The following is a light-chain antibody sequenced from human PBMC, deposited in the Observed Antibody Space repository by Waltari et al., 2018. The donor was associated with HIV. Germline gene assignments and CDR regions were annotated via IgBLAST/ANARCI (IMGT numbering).Light chain of an antibody. CDR1: RSDVGSYNL. V-gene: IGLV2-23*01. CDR2: EGS. J-gene: IGLJ2*01. Sequence: HSALTQPASVSGSTGQSITLPSSGTRSDVGSYNLVSWYQHHPGKAPKIILYEGSKRPSGVSYRFSGSKFGNLASLTISGIQAEDEADYYCCSYTSYSSRIFGGGTKLTVL. CDR3: CSYTSYSSRI.